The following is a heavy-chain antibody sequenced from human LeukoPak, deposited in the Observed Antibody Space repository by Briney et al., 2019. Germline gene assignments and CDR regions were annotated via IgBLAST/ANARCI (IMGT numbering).Heavy chain of an antibody. CDR2: IQSDGSNK. CDR3: ARHYYGSGSYLDY. V-gene: IGHV3-30*02. J-gene: IGHJ4*02. Sequence: PGGSLRLSCAASGFAFNTYDMHWVRQAPGKGLEWVAFIQSDGSNKHYADSLKGRFTISRDNSKNTLYLQMNSLRAEDTAVYYCARHYYGSGSYLDYWGQGTLVTVSS. D-gene: IGHD3-10*01. CDR1: GFAFNTYD.